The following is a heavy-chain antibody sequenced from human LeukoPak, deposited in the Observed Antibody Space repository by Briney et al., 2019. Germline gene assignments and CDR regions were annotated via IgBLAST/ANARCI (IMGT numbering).Heavy chain of an antibody. Sequence: ASVKVSCKASGGTFSSYAISWVRQAPGQGLECMGRIIPILGIANYAQKFQGRVTITADKSTSTAYMELSSLRSEDTAVYYCARANYYDSSGTGGYYFDYWGQGTLVTVSS. V-gene: IGHV1-69*04. CDR1: GGTFSSYA. CDR3: ARANYYDSSGTGGYYFDY. D-gene: IGHD3-22*01. J-gene: IGHJ4*02. CDR2: IIPILGIA.